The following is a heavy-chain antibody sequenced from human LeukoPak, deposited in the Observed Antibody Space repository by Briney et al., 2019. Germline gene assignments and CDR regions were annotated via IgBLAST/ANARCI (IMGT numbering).Heavy chain of an antibody. D-gene: IGHD3-10*01. Sequence: PSETLSLTCTVSGGSISSGDYYWSWIRQPPGKGSEWIGYTYYSGNTHYNPSLKSRVTISVDTSKNQFSLKLSSVTAADTAVYYCARALDYYGSGTMPYYFDYWGQGTLVTVSS. CDR1: GGSISSGDYY. CDR3: ARALDYYGSGTMPYYFDY. CDR2: TYYSGNT. J-gene: IGHJ4*02. V-gene: IGHV4-30-4*01.